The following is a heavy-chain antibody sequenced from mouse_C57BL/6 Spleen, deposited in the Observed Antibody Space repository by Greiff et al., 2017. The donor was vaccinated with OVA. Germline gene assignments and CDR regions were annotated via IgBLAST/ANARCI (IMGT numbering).Heavy chain of an antibody. J-gene: IGHJ2*01. V-gene: IGHV1-20*01. CDR1: GYSFTGYF. Sequence: VQLQQSGPELVKPGDSVKISCKASGYSFTGYFMNWVMQSHGKSLEWIGRINPYNGDTFYNQKFKGKATLTVDKSSSTAHMELRSLTSEDSAVYYCARSKYYGSLDYWGQGTTLTVSS. CDR3: ARSKYYGSLDY. D-gene: IGHD1-1*01. CDR2: INPYNGDT.